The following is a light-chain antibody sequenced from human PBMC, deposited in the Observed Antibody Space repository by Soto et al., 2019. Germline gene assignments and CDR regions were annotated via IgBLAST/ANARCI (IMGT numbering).Light chain of an antibody. CDR1: QSISSW. CDR3: QQYNSYST. CDR2: KAS. V-gene: IGKV1-5*03. J-gene: IGKJ1*01. Sequence: DIQLTQSPSTLSASVGDRVTITCRASQSISSWLAWYQQKPGKAPKLLIYKASSLESGVPSRFSGSGSGTEFTLTISSLQPDDFGTFYCQQYNSYSTFGQGPKVDIK.